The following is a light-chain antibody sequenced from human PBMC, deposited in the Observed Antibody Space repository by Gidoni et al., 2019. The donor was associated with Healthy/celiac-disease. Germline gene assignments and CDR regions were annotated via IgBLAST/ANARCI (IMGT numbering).Light chain of an antibody. CDR1: ALPKQY. Sequence: CSGDALPKQYAYWYQQKPGQAPVLVIYKDSERPSGIPERFSGSSSGTTVTLTISGVQAEDEADYYCQSADSSGTYVVFGGGTKLTVL. J-gene: IGLJ2*01. V-gene: IGLV3-25*03. CDR3: QSADSSGTYVV. CDR2: KDS.